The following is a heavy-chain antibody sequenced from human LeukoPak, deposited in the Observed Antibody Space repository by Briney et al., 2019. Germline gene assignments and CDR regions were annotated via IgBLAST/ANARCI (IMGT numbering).Heavy chain of an antibody. Sequence: GGSLRLSCAASGFTVSSYYMNWVRQAPGKELEWVSVIYTGGGRYYADSVKGRFTISRDNSKNTLYLQMNSLRAEDTAVYYCARRAGGYSHPYDYWGQGTLVSVSS. J-gene: IGHJ4*02. D-gene: IGHD4-23*01. V-gene: IGHV3-53*01. CDR1: GFTVSSYY. CDR3: ARRAGGYSHPYDY. CDR2: IYTGGGR.